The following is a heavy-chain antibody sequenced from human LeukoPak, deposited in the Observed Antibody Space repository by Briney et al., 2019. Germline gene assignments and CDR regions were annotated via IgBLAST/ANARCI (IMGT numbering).Heavy chain of an antibody. CDR3: ARVAHDYVDSGTDY. CDR2: VNSDGSHT. D-gene: IGHD4-17*01. J-gene: IGHJ4*02. V-gene: IGHV3-74*01. CDR1: GFIFGRYW. Sequence: SGGSLRLSYVASGFIFGRYWMHWVRQAPGKGLVWVSRVNSDGSHTTYADSVKGRFTISRDNVKNTVYLQINSLRAEDTAVYYCARVAHDYVDSGTDYWGQGTPVTVSS.